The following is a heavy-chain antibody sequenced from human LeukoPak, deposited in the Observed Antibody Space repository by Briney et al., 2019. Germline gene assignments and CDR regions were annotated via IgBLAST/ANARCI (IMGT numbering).Heavy chain of an antibody. J-gene: IGHJ4*02. CDR3: ARKVVVAAREPYFDY. D-gene: IGHD2-15*01. CDR1: GGSISNYY. Sequence: PSETLSLTCTVSGGSISNYYWSWIRQSPVKGLEWIGFIYYSGSTNYNPSLKSRVTISVDTSKNQFSLNLSSVTAADSAVYYCARKVVVAAREPYFDYWGQGTLVTVSS. CDR2: IYYSGST. V-gene: IGHV4-59*01.